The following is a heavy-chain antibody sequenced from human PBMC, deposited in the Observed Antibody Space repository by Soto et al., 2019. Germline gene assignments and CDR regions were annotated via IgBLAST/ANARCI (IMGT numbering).Heavy chain of an antibody. V-gene: IGHV1-3*04. CDR1: GYTFTDHV. Sequence: VASVKVSCKASGYTFTDHVMHWVRQAPGQRPECMGWINTGNGKTKYSEKFQGRVTISRDTSASTMYMELSSLRSEDTALYYCTRNYYDYLTGFFYFDYWGQGTLVTVSS. CDR2: INTGNGKT. CDR3: TRNYYDYLTGFFYFDY. D-gene: IGHD3-9*01. J-gene: IGHJ4*02.